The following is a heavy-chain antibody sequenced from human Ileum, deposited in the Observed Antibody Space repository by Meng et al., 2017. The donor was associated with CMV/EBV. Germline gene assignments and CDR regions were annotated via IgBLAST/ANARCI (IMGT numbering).Heavy chain of an antibody. CDR1: GFTFTGYY. CDR3: ARTSNWGTDY. V-gene: IGHV1-2*02. J-gene: IGHJ4*02. Sequence: ASVKVSCKASGFTFTGYYMHWVRQAPGQGLEWMGWINPNSDVTNYGQKFQGRVTITRDTSSSRAYMELSRLRSDDTAMYYCARTSNWGTDYWGQGTLVTVSS. CDR2: INPNSDVT. D-gene: IGHD7-27*01.